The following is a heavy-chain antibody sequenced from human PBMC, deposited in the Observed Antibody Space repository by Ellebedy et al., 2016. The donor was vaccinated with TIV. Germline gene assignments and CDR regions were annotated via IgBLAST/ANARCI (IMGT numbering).Heavy chain of an antibody. J-gene: IGHJ4*02. CDR3: ASGLPAAWELAGA. CDR2: LFFNRNTGSP. Sequence: SETLSLXXTVSGGSINNFYWTWLRQAPGKGLEWIGHLFFNRNTGSPRYNPSLESRVTISADTSRNHFSLKLSSVTAADTAVYYCASGLPAAWELAGAWGQGTLVTVSS. V-gene: IGHV4-59*12. D-gene: IGHD1-26*01. CDR1: GGSINNFY.